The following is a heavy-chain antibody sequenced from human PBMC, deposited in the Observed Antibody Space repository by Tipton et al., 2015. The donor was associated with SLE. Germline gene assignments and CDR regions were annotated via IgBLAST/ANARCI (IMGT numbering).Heavy chain of an antibody. V-gene: IGHV1-69*04. CDR1: GGTFSSYT. D-gene: IGHD2-2*03. CDR3: ARGGRTGYCSSTSCSVFDY. J-gene: IGHJ4*02. CDR2: IIPILGIA. Sequence: QSGPEVKKPGSSVKVSCKASGGTFSSYTISWVRQAPGQGLEWMGRIIPILGIANYAQKFQGRVTITADKSTSTAYMELSSLRSEGTAVYYCARGGRTGYCSSTSCSVFDYWGQGTLVTVSS.